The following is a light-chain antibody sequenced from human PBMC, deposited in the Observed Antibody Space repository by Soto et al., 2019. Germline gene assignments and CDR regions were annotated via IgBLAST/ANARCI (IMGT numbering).Light chain of an antibody. Sequence: EIVLTQSPGTLSLSPGERATLSCRASQSVTSTYLAWYQQKLGQAPRLLIYGASSRATGIPDRFSGSGSGTDFTHTISRLEPEDFAVYYCQQYGSSPLTFGGGTKVEIK. CDR3: QQYGSSPLT. CDR2: GAS. J-gene: IGKJ4*01. V-gene: IGKV3-20*01. CDR1: QSVTSTY.